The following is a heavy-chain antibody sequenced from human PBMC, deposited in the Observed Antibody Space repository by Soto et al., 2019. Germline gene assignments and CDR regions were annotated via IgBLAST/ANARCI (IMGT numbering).Heavy chain of an antibody. Sequence: GGSLRLSCAASGFTFSSYGMHWVRQAPGKGLEWVAVIWYDGSNKYYADSVKGRFTISRDNSKNTLYLQMNSLRAEDTAVYYCARGATINYCYGMDVWGQGTTVTVSS. CDR2: IWYDGSNK. CDR3: ARGATINYCYGMDV. V-gene: IGHV3-33*01. D-gene: IGHD2-21*01. J-gene: IGHJ6*02. CDR1: GFTFSSYG.